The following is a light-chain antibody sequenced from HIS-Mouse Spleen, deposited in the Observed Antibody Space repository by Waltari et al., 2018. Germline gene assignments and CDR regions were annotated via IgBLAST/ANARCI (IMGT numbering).Light chain of an antibody. Sequence: EIVLTQSPGTLSLSPGERATLCCSASQSVSSSYLAWYQQKPGQALRLLIYGASSRATGIPDRFRGSGSGTDFTLTISRLEPEDFAVYYCQQYGSAPPITVGQGTRLEIK. CDR2: GAS. CDR1: QSVSSSY. CDR3: QQYGSAPPIT. V-gene: IGKV3-20*01. J-gene: IGKJ5*01.